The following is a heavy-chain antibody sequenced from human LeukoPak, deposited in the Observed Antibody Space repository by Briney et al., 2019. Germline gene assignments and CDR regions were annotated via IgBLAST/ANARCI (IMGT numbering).Heavy chain of an antibody. CDR3: ARDDDFWSGYDFDY. Sequence: HPGGSLRLSCAASGFTFSSYWMSWVRQAPGKGLEWVANIKQDGSEKYYVDSVKGRFTISRDNAENSLYLQMNSLRAEDTAVYYCARDDDFWSGYDFDYWGQGTLVTVSS. CDR2: IKQDGSEK. D-gene: IGHD3-3*01. J-gene: IGHJ4*02. CDR1: GFTFSSYW. V-gene: IGHV3-7*01.